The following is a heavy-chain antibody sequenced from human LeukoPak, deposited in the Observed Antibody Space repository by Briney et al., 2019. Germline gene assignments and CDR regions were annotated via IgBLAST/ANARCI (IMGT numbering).Heavy chain of an antibody. J-gene: IGHJ6*03. Sequence: ASVTVSCKVSGYTLTELSMHWVRQAPGKGLEWMGGFDPEDGETIYAQKFQGRVTMTEDTSTDTAYMELSSLRSEDTAVYYCATNTQPLYCSGGSCYHYYYMDVWGKGTTVTVSS. CDR3: ATNTQPLYCSGGSCYHYYYMDV. CDR2: FDPEDGET. D-gene: IGHD2-15*01. V-gene: IGHV1-24*01. CDR1: GYTLTELS.